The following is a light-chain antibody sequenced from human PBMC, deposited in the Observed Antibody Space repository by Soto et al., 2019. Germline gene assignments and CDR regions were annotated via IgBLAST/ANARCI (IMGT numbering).Light chain of an antibody. J-gene: IGLJ3*02. Sequence: QSALTQPASVSGSPGQSITISCTGTSSDVGGYNYVSWYQRHPGKVPKLIIYEVTSRPSGGSHRFSGSKSGNTASLTISGLQAEDEADYYCSSYTSSGTPVFGGGTKLTVL. CDR1: SSDVGGYNY. V-gene: IGLV2-14*01. CDR3: SSYTSSGTPV. CDR2: EVT.